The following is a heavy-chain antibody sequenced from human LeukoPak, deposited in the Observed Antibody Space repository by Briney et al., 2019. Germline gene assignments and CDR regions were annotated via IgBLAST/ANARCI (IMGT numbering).Heavy chain of an antibody. CDR3: ARDRSGGGATGPFDY. CDR1: GYTFTDYY. V-gene: IGHV7-4-1*02. D-gene: IGHD1-26*01. Sequence: GASVKVSCKTSGYTFTDYYIHWVRQAPGQGLEWMGWINTNTGNPTYAQGFTGRFVLSLDTSVSTADLQISSLKAEDTAVYYCARDRSGGGATGPFDYWGQGTLVTVSS. CDR2: INTNTGNP. J-gene: IGHJ4*02.